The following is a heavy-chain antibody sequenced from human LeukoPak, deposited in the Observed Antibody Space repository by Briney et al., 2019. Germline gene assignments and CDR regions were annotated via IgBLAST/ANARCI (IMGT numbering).Heavy chain of an antibody. D-gene: IGHD2-21*02. CDR1: GGTFSSYA. Sequence: SVKVSCKASGGTFSSYAISWVRQAPGQGLEWMGGIIPIFGTANYAQKFQGRVTITADESTSTAYMELSSLRSEDTAVYYCARDGGTAYCGGDCYPNWFDPWGQGTLVTVSS. J-gene: IGHJ5*02. CDR3: ARDGGTAYCGGDCYPNWFDP. V-gene: IGHV1-69*13. CDR2: IIPIFGTA.